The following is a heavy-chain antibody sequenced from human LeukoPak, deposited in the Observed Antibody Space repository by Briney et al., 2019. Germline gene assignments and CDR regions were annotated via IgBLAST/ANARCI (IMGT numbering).Heavy chain of an antibody. D-gene: IGHD6-13*01. V-gene: IGHV3-7*01. CDR2: IKQDGSEK. CDR1: GFTFSSYA. CDR3: ARRGSSCFDI. Sequence: GGSLRLSCAASGFTFSSYAMSWVRQAPGKGLEWVANIKQDGSEKYYVDSVKGRFTISRDNAKNSLYLQMNSLRAEDTAVYYCARRGSSCFDIWGQGTMVIVSS. J-gene: IGHJ3*02.